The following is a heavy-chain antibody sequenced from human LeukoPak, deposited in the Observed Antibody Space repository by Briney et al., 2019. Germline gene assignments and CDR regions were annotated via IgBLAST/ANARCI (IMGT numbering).Heavy chain of an antibody. Sequence: PGGSLRLSCAASGFTFSSYAMSWVRQAPGKGLEWVSAISGSGGSTYYADSVKGRFTISRDNSKNTLYLQMNSLRAEDTAVYYCAKEAVAGGSGGWTFDYWGQGTLVTVSS. CDR3: AKEAVAGGSGGWTFDY. J-gene: IGHJ4*02. CDR1: GFTFSSYA. CDR2: ISGSGGST. V-gene: IGHV3-23*01. D-gene: IGHD6-19*01.